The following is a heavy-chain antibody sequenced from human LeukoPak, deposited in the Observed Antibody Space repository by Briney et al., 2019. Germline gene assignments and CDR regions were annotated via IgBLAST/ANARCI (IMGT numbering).Heavy chain of an antibody. CDR3: ARERKGDYGVGR. J-gene: IGHJ4*02. CDR2: ISYDGSNK. CDR1: GFTFSSYA. V-gene: IGHV3-30-3*01. D-gene: IGHD4-17*01. Sequence: PGRSLRLSCAASGFTFSSYAMHWVRQAPGKGLEWVAVISYDGSNKYYADSVKGRFTISRDNTKNSLYLQMNSLRDEDTAVYYCARERKGDYGVGRWGQGTLVTVSS.